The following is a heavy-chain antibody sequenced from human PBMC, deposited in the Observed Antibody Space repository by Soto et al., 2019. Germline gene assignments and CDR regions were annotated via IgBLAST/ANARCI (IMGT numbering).Heavy chain of an antibody. Sequence: GRSLRLSCAASGFSFSISPMHWVRQAPGKGPEWVALISYDGTNKFYADSVKGRFTISRDNSKSTPYLQVDSLRPEDAAVYYCARDPKTSGGQHWAFNYFDSWGQGTLVTVSS. CDR1: GFSFSISP. CDR3: ARDPKTSGGQHWAFNYFDS. D-gene: IGHD7-27*01. V-gene: IGHV3-30-3*01. CDR2: ISYDGTNK. J-gene: IGHJ4*02.